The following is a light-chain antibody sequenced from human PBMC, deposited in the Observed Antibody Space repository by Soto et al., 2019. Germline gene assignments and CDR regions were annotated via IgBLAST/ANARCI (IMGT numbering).Light chain of an antibody. CDR3: QQLNSYREGFT. V-gene: IGKV1-9*01. CDR1: QGISSY. J-gene: IGKJ3*01. CDR2: AAS. Sequence: IQLTQSPSSLSASVGDRVTITCRASQGISSYLAWYQQKPGKAPKLLIYAASTLQSGVPSRFSGSGSGTDFTLTISSLQPEDFETYYCQQLNSYREGFTFGPGTKVDIK.